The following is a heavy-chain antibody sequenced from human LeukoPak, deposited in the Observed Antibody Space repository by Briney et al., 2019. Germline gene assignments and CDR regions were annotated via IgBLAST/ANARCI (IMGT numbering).Heavy chain of an antibody. D-gene: IGHD6-19*01. CDR1: GYTFTGYY. Sequence: PRASVKVSCKASGYTFTGYYMHWVRQAPGQGLEWMGWINPNSGGTNYAQKFQGRVTMTRDTSISTAYMELSRLRSDDTAVYYCVTSTGYSSGWSPNFDYWGQGTLVTVSS. V-gene: IGHV1-2*02. CDR3: VTSTGYSSGWSPNFDY. CDR2: INPNSGGT. J-gene: IGHJ4*02.